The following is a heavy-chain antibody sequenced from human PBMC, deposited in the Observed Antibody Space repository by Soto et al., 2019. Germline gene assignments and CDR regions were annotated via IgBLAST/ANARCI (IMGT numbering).Heavy chain of an antibody. D-gene: IGHD2-2*01. J-gene: IGHJ4*02. CDR1: GFTFSSSW. CDR2: IKQDGSEK. CDR3: AREIVVARGASYFDY. V-gene: IGHV3-7*04. Sequence: QQGGCLGLTCAACGFTFSSSWMSWVLQAPGKGLEWVANIKQDGSEKYYVDSVKGRFTISRDNAKNSLYLQMNSLRAEDTAVYYCAREIVVARGASYFDYWGPGTLVTVSS.